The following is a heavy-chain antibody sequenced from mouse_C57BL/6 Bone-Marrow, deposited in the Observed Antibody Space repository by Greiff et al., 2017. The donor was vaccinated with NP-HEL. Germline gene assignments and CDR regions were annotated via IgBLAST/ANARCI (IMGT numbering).Heavy chain of an antibody. CDR3: ARRERAYYSNYGGFAY. V-gene: IGHV2-2*01. D-gene: IGHD2-5*01. Sequence: QVQLQQSVPGLVQPSQSLSITCTVSGFSLTSYGVHWVRQSPGKGLEWLGVIWSGGSTDYNAAFISRLSISKDNSKSQVFFKMNSLQADDTAIYYCARRERAYYSNYGGFAYWGQGTLVTVSA. J-gene: IGHJ3*01. CDR2: IWSGGST. CDR1: GFSLTSYG.